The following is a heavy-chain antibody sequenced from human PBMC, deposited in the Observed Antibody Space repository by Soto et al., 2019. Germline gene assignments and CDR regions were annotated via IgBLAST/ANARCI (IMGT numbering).Heavy chain of an antibody. Sequence: GGSLRLSCAASGFTFSNYSMNWVRQAPGKGLEWVSSISSSSYIYYAGSVKGRFTISRDNAKNSLYLQMNSLRAEDTAVYYCARVGFLRRGYRGEYGMDVWGQGTTVTVSS. CDR2: ISSSSYI. J-gene: IGHJ6*02. CDR3: ARVGFLRRGYRGEYGMDV. V-gene: IGHV3-21*01. CDR1: GFTFSNYS. D-gene: IGHD3-22*01.